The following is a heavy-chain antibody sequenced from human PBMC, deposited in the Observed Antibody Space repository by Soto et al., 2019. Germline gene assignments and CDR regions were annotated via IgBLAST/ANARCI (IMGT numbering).Heavy chain of an antibody. CDR2: IYATGTT. V-gene: IGHV4-4*07. Sequence: QVQLQESGPGLVKPSETLSLTCTVSCASISGFYWSWIRKSAGKGLEWIGRIYATGTTDYNPFLNSRVMMSVDTSKKQFSLELRSVTAADTAVYYCVRFGTKTLRDWFDPWGQGISVTVSS. CDR1: CASISGFY. J-gene: IGHJ5*02. CDR3: VRFGTKTLRDWFDP. D-gene: IGHD1-1*01.